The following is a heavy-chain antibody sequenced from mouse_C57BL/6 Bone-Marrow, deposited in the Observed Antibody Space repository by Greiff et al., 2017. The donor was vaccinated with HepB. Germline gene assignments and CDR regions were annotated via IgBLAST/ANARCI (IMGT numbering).Heavy chain of an antibody. Sequence: QVQLQQPGAELVKPGASVKLSCKASGYTFTSYWMPWVKQRPGRGLEWIGRIDPNSGGTKYNEEFKSKGTLTVDKPSSTAYMQLSSLTSEDSAVYYCARSCHPIAAVGYAMDYWGKGTSVTVSS. CDR2: IDPNSGGT. J-gene: IGHJ4*01. CDR3: ARSCHPIAAVGYAMDY. D-gene: IGHD1-1*01. V-gene: IGHV1-72*01. CDR1: GYTFTSYW.